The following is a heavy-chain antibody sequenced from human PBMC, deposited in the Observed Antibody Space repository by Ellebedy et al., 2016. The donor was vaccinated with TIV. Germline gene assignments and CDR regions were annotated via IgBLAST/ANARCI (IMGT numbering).Heavy chain of an antibody. Sequence: GESLKISCAASGFTFRTHAMHWVRQAPGKGLEWVALISYTGNTIVHADSVKGRFTVSRDNSENALYLQMNSLRTEDTAVYYCARDSGYDPFYSPGGYWGQGTVVTVSS. CDR1: GFTFRTHA. CDR3: ARDSGYDPFYSPGGY. D-gene: IGHD5-12*01. CDR2: ISYTGNTI. J-gene: IGHJ4*02. V-gene: IGHV3-30-3*01.